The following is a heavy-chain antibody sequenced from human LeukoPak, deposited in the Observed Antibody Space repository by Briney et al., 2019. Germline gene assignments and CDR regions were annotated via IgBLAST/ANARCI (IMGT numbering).Heavy chain of an antibody. CDR2: ISYDGSNK. J-gene: IGHJ4*02. CDR1: GFTFSSYA. V-gene: IGHV3-30*04. CDR3: AKDFYGGIAVADSIDY. D-gene: IGHD6-19*01. Sequence: GGSLRLSCAASGFTFSSYAMHWVRQAPGKGLEWVAVISYDGSNKYYADSVKGRFTISRDNSKNTLYLQMNSLRAEDTAVYYCAKDFYGGIAVADSIDYWGQGTLVTVSS.